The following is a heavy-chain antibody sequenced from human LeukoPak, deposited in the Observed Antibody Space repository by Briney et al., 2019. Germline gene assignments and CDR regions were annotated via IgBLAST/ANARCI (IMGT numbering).Heavy chain of an antibody. Sequence: GGSLRLSCAASGFTFSSYWMHWVRQVPGKGLVWVSRINTDGSSTRYADSVKGRFTISRDNAKNTLYLQMNSLRAEDTAVYYCARERTYYDFWSGYSDDAFDIWGQGTMVTVSS. CDR2: INTDGSST. CDR3: ARERTYYDFWSGYSDDAFDI. CDR1: GFTFSSYW. J-gene: IGHJ3*02. V-gene: IGHV3-74*01. D-gene: IGHD3-3*01.